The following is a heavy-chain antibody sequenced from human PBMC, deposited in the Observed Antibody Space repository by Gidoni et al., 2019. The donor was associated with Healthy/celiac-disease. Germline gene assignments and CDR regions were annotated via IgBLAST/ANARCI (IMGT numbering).Heavy chain of an antibody. Sequence: QVQLVQSGAEVKKPGASVKVSCKASGYTFTSYAMHWVRQAPGQRLEWMGWINAGNGNTKYSQKFQGRVTITRDTSASTAYTELSSLRSEDTAVYYCARDKREGTPLMDWNIGWFDPWGQGTLVTVSS. CDR3: ARDKREGTPLMDWNIGWFDP. CDR1: GYTFTSYA. J-gene: IGHJ5*02. CDR2: INAGNGNT. D-gene: IGHD1-1*01. V-gene: IGHV1-3*01.